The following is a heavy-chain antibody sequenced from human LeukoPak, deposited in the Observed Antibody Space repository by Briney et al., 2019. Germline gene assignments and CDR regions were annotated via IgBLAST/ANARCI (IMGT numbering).Heavy chain of an antibody. D-gene: IGHD2-15*01. CDR3: AGGKGYCSGGSCYWRNYYYYYMDV. CDR1: GGSFSGYY. Sequence: SETLSLTCAVYGGSFSGYYWSWIRQPPGKGLEWIGEINHSGSTNYNPSLKSRVTISVDTSKNQFSLKLSSVTAADTAVYYCAGGKGYCSGGSCYWRNYYYYYMDVWGKGTTVTVSS. CDR2: INHSGST. J-gene: IGHJ6*03. V-gene: IGHV4-34*01.